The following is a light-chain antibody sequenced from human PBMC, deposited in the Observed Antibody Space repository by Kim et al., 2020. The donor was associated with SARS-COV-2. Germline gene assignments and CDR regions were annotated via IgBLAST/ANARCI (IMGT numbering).Light chain of an antibody. CDR1: QSVSSSY. V-gene: IGKV3-20*01. CDR2: GAS. Sequence: SPGERATLSCRAIQSVSSSYLAWYQQKPGQAPRLLIYGASSRATGIPDRFSGSGSGTDFTLTISRLEPEDFAVYYGQQYGSSPRYTFGQGTKLEI. J-gene: IGKJ2*01. CDR3: QQYGSSPRYT.